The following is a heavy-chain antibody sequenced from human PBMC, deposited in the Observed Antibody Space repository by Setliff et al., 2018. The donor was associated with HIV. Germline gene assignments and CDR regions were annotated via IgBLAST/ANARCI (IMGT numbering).Heavy chain of an antibody. V-gene: IGHV4-34*01. J-gene: IGHJ4*02. Sequence: PSETLSLTCTVSGEPFNGFYWTWIRQPPGKGLEWIGDVNPTGRPNYSPSLKSRVTISLDTSKNQFSLNLKSVTAADTALYYCATTGQGRAYFDFWGQGSLVTVSS. D-gene: IGHD2-21*01. CDR3: ATTGQGRAYFDF. CDR2: VNPTGRP. CDR1: GEPFNGFY.